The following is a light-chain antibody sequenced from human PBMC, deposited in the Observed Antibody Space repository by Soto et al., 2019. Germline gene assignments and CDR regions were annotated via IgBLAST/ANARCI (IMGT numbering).Light chain of an antibody. Sequence: QTLLTQPASVSGSPTQSITISCTGASSDVGSYTYVSWYQQHPGKAPKLMIYEVSNRPSGVSNRFSGSKSGNTASLTISGLQAEDEADYYCSSYTSSSTPLYVFGTGTKVTVL. J-gene: IGLJ1*01. CDR1: SSDVGSYTY. CDR2: EVS. V-gene: IGLV2-14*01. CDR3: SSYTSSSTPLYV.